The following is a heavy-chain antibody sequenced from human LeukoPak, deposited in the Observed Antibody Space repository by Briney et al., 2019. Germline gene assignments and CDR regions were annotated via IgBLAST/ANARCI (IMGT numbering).Heavy chain of an antibody. CDR2: IYPNDSNT. CDR3: ARPLYYYDSSSYYAKYYFDY. Sequence: GESLKISCKGSGYTFTTYWIGWVRQMPGKGLEWMGIIYPNDSNTRYSPSFQGQVTISADKSISTAYLQWSSLKASDTAMYYCARPLYYYDSSSYYAKYYFDYWGQGTPVTVSS. CDR1: GYTFTTYW. D-gene: IGHD3-22*01. J-gene: IGHJ4*02. V-gene: IGHV5-51*01.